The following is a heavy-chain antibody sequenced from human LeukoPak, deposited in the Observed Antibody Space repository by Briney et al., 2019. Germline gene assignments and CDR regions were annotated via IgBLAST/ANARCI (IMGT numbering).Heavy chain of an antibody. D-gene: IGHD4-23*01. CDR3: ARSIGNSDD. V-gene: IGHV3-74*01. Sequence: GGSLRLSCAASGFTFSSYWMHWVRQAPGKGLMWVSRINSDGSSTGYADSVKGRFTISRDNAKNTLYLQMNSLRVEDTAVYYCARSIGNSDDWGQGTLVTVSS. CDR2: INSDGSST. J-gene: IGHJ4*02. CDR1: GFTFSSYW.